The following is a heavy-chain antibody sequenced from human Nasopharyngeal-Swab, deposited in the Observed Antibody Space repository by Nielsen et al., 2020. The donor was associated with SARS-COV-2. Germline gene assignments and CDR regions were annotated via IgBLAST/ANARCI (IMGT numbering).Heavy chain of an antibody. CDR3: ARHGESVVVVEGFEY. D-gene: IGHD2-21*01. Sequence: SETLSLTCAVYGGSFSGYYWGWIRQPPGKGLEWIGSVYHTGTTYYNPSLKSRVSISVDTSKNQFSLKLSSVSAADTAVYYCARHGESVVVVEGFEYWGQGTLVTVSS. CDR2: VYHTGTT. CDR1: GGSFSGYY. V-gene: IGHV4-38-2*01. J-gene: IGHJ4*02.